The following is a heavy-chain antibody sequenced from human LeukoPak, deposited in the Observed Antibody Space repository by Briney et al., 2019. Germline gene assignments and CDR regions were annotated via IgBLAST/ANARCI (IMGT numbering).Heavy chain of an antibody. D-gene: IGHD6-6*01. CDR3: ARGIAARPEY. V-gene: IGHV3-48*01. Sequence: GGSLRLSCAASGFTFSSYSMNWVRQAPGKGLEWVSYISSSSTIIYYADSVKGRFTISRDNAKNSLYLQMNSLRAEDTAAYYCARGIAARPEYWGQGTLVIVSS. CDR1: GFTFSSYS. J-gene: IGHJ4*02. CDR2: ISSSSTII.